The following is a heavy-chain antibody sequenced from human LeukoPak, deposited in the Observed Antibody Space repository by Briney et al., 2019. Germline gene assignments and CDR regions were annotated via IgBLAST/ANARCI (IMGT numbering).Heavy chain of an antibody. D-gene: IGHD2-2*01. CDR2: INHSGNA. J-gene: IGHJ6*03. V-gene: IGHV4-34*01. CDR1: DGSFSDYY. Sequence: SETLSLTWDISDGSFSDYYWTWIRQPPGKGLEWIGEINHSGNANYNPSLKSRVTISVDTSKNQFSLSLSSVTAADAAVYYCARTILVVPTSYFYFYHMDVWGEGTTVTVSS. CDR3: ARTILVVPTSYFYFYHMDV.